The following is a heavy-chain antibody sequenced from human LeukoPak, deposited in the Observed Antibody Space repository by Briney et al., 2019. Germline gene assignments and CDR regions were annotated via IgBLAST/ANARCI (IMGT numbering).Heavy chain of an antibody. J-gene: IGHJ5*02. CDR2: IYQTGST. CDR1: GGSLSSGGYS. Sequence: SQTLSLTCAVSGGSLSSGGYSWSWIRQPPGKGLEWIGYIYQTGSTYYNPSLKSRVTISVDRSKNQFSLELTSVTAADTAVYYCVRGTLKNWFDPWGQGTLVTVSS. V-gene: IGHV4-30-2*01. CDR3: VRGTLKNWFDP.